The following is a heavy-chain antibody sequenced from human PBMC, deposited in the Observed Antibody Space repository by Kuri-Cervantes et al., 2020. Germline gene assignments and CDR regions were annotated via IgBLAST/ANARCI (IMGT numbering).Heavy chain of an antibody. CDR1: GYTFTGYY. CDR2: INPNSGGT. V-gene: IGHV1-2*02. D-gene: IGHD1-26*01. J-gene: IGHJ3*02. CDR3: ARDMGSYYRNDASDI. Sequence: ASVKVSCKASGYTFTGYYMHWVRQAPGQGLEWMGWINPNSGGTNYAQKFQGRVTMTRDTSISTAYMELSRLRSDDTAVYYCARDMGSYYRNDASDIWGQGTMVTVSS.